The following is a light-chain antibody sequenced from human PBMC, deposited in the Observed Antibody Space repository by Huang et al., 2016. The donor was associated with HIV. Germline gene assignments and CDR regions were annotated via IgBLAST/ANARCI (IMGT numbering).Light chain of an antibody. J-gene: IGKJ2*03. CDR1: QRVSNK. CDR2: DAS. V-gene: IGKV3-15*01. Sequence: IVMTQSPATMSVSPGQRVTLSCRASQRVSNKVAWYQQKPGQAPRLLIYDASKRAINTPARFSGSGSGTEFTLTINSLQSEDFAVYHCQQYNNWPRESFGQGTKLEIK. CDR3: QQYNNWPRES.